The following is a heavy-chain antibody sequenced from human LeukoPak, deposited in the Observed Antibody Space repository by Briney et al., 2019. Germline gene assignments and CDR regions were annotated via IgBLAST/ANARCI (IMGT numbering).Heavy chain of an antibody. J-gene: IGHJ3*02. CDR2: IKQDGSEK. CDR1: GFTFSSYW. CDR3: ARSLYIKAFDI. Sequence: GGSLRLFCAASGFTFSSYWMSWVRQAPGKGLEWVANIKQDGSEKYYVDSVKGRSTISRDNAKNSLYLQMNSLRAEDTAVYYCARSLYIKAFDIWGQGTMVTVSS. V-gene: IGHV3-7*01.